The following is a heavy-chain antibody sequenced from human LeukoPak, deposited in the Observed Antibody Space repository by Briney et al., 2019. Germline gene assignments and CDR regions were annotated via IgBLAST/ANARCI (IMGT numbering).Heavy chain of an antibody. Sequence: GASVKVSCKASGYTFTSYDINWVRQATGQGLEWMGWMNPNSGNTGYAQKFQGRVTMTRNTSISTAYMELSSLRSEDTAVYYCARDSTLNYGMDVWGQGTTVTVYS. CDR2: MNPNSGNT. D-gene: IGHD2/OR15-2a*01. J-gene: IGHJ6*02. V-gene: IGHV1-8*01. CDR3: ARDSTLNYGMDV. CDR1: GYTFTSYD.